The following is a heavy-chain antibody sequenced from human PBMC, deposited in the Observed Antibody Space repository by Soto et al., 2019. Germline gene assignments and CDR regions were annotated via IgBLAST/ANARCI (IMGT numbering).Heavy chain of an antibody. CDR2: IYYSGST. J-gene: IGHJ6*02. V-gene: IGHV4-31*03. CDR1: GGSVNNANYF. CDR3: ARDADYGGSRGGMDV. Sequence: QVRLEESGPGLVKPSETLSLICSVSGGSVNNANYFWNWIRHHPENGLEWIGYIYYSGSTRYNPSFKTRASMSIDTAKNQFSLRLNSVTVGDTAVYFCARDADYGGSRGGMDVWGRGTTVTVSS. D-gene: IGHD4-17*01.